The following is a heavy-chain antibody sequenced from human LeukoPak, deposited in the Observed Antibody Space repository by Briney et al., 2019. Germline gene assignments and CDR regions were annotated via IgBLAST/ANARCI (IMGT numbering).Heavy chain of an antibody. D-gene: IGHD5-12*01. CDR2: INHSGST. CDR1: GGSFSGYY. V-gene: IGHV4-34*01. J-gene: IGHJ6*03. CDR3: ARGSMVATFYYYYYMDV. Sequence: SETLSLTCAVYGGSFSGYYWSWIRQPPGKGLEWIGEINHSGSTNYNPSLKSRVTISKDTPKNQISLKLSSVTAADTAVYYCARGSMVATFYYYYYMDVWGKGTTVTVSS.